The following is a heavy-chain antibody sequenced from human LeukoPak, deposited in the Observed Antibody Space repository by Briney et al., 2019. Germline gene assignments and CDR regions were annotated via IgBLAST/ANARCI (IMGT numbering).Heavy chain of an antibody. CDR1: GGSISDTRYH. V-gene: IGHV4-39*07. D-gene: IGHD1-14*01. Sequence: SETLSLICNVSGGSISDTRYHWGWLRQPPGKGLEWIGSIYYDGRSYYYPSLKSRATISLDTSKNQFSLRLTSMTAADTAVYYCTRDVAGTPADYWGQGTLVTVSS. J-gene: IGHJ4*02. CDR3: TRDVAGTPADY. CDR2: IYYDGRS.